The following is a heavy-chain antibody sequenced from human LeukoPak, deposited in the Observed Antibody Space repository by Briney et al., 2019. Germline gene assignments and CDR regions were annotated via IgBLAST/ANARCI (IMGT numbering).Heavy chain of an antibody. Sequence: GGSLRLSCAASGFTFSSYEMNWARQAPGKGLEWVSYISTSGGTTYTADSVKGRFTISRDNSKNTLYLQMNSLRAEDMAVYYCARDLNWGAFDIRGQGTMVSVSS. D-gene: IGHD7-27*01. J-gene: IGHJ3*02. CDR1: GFTFSSYE. CDR3: ARDLNWGAFDI. CDR2: ISTSGGTT. V-gene: IGHV3-48*03.